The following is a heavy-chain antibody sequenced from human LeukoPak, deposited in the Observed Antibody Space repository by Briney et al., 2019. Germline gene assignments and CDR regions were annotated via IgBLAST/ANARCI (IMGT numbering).Heavy chain of an antibody. CDR1: GYTFSSYG. J-gene: IGHJ5*02. Sequence: GASVKVSCKAYGYTFSSYGITWVRQAPGQGLEWMGWISAYKGNTKYAQKLQGRVIMTTDTSTSTAYMEMRSLRSDDTAVYFCARDLTRDGYTWFDPWGQGTLVTVSS. D-gene: IGHD5-24*01. CDR2: ISAYKGNT. V-gene: IGHV1-18*01. CDR3: ARDLTRDGYTWFDP.